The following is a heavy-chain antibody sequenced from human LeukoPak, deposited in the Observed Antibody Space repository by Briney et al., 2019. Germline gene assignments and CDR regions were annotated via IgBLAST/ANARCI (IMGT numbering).Heavy chain of an antibody. D-gene: IGHD3-3*01. V-gene: IGHV3-30*18. CDR1: GFTFSSYW. Sequence: GGSLRLSCAASGFTFSSYWMNWVRQAPGKGLEWVAVIPYEGSNKYYADSVKGRFTISRDNSKNTLYLQMNSLRTEDTAVYYCAKDQAIFGVVPDAFDIWGQGTMVTVSS. J-gene: IGHJ3*02. CDR2: IPYEGSNK. CDR3: AKDQAIFGVVPDAFDI.